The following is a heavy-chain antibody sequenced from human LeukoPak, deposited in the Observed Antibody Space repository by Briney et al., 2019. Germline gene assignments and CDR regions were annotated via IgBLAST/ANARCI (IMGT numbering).Heavy chain of an antibody. D-gene: IGHD2-2*01. CDR3: ARLRYCSSTSCRPTYYYYYYMDV. CDR1: AVSISSSY. Sequence: SETLSLTCTVSAVSISSSYWGCTRQAPGEGLEWLWYIYYSGSTYYNSCLKSRVTISVDTSKNQFSLKLSYVTAADTAVYYCARLRYCSSTSCRPTYYYYYYMDVWGKGTTVTVSS. CDR2: IYYSGST. J-gene: IGHJ6*03. V-gene: IGHV4-59*04.